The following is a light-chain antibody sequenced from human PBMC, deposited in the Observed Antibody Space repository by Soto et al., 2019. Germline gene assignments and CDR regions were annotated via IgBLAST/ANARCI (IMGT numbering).Light chain of an antibody. CDR3: QQYNNWPSIT. CDR2: GAS. CDR1: QSVSSSY. Sequence: EIVSTHSPGTLSFFPLVRDTLCFGSIQSVSSSYLAWYQQKPGQAPRLLIYGASSRATGIPARFSGSGSGTEFTLTISSLQSEDFAVYYCQQYNNWPSITFGQGTRLEIK. J-gene: IGKJ5*01. V-gene: IGKV3D-15*01.